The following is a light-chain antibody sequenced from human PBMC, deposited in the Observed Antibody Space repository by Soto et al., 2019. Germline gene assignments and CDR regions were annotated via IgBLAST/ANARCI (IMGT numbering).Light chain of an antibody. J-gene: IGKJ2*01. CDR1: QSVTSN. V-gene: IGKV3-15*01. CDR2: AAS. Sequence: EIVMTQSPATLSVSPGERVTLFCRASQSVTSNLAWYQQKPGQAPRLLIYAASTRATGIPARFSGSGSGTELTLAISSLQSEDFAVYYCQQYIDWPPTFTFGQGTKLEIK. CDR3: QQYIDWPPTFT.